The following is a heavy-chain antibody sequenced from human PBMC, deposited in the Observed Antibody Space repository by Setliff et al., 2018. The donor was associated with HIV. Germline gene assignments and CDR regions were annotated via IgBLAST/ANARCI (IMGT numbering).Heavy chain of an antibody. CDR1: GYNFPMYY. D-gene: IGHD1-26*01. J-gene: IGHJ3*02. Sequence: GESLKISCKGYGYNFPMYYIAWVRQMPGKGLEWMGLIYPNDSEMRYSPSFQGQVTMSADKSVNTVYLQWSGLKTSDTAIYYCARGRDALDIWGQGTMVT. CDR3: ARGRDALDI. CDR2: IYPNDSEM. V-gene: IGHV5-51*01.